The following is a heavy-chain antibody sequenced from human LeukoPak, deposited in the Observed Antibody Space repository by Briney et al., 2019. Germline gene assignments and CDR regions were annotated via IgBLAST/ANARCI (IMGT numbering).Heavy chain of an antibody. D-gene: IGHD2-15*01. J-gene: IGHJ3*02. CDR1: GCTFSSYG. CDR2: IWYDGGNK. Sequence: GGSLRLSCAASGCTFSSYGMHWVRQAPGKGLEWVAVIWYDGGNKYYADSVKGRFTISRDNSKNTLYLQMNSLRAEDTAMYYCAKDRYCSGGSCYYDAFDIWGQGTMVTVSS. CDR3: AKDRYCSGGSCYYDAFDI. V-gene: IGHV3-30*02.